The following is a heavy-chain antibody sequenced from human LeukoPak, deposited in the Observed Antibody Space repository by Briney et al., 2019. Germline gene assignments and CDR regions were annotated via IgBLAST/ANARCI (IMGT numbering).Heavy chain of an antibody. V-gene: IGHV3-23*01. D-gene: IGHD3-3*01. CDR3: ARTYDFWSGYPRRYYFDY. J-gene: IGHJ4*02. CDR2: ISGSGGST. CDR1: GFTFSSYA. Sequence: GGSLRLSCAASGFTFSSYAMSWVRQAPGKGLEWVSAISGSGGSTYYADSVKGRFTISRDNSKNTLYLQMNSLRAEDTAVYYCARTYDFWSGYPRRYYFDYWGQGTLVTVSS.